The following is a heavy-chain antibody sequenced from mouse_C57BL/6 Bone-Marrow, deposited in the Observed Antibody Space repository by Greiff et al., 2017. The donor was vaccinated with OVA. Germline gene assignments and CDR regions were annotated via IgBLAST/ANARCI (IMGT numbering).Heavy chain of an antibody. CDR1: DSEVFPIAY. CDR3: ASSYYGSSSKYFDV. CDR2: ILPSIGRT. V-gene: IGHV15-2*01. J-gene: IGHJ1*03. D-gene: IGHD1-1*01. Sequence: QVQLQQSGSELRSPGPSVKLSCKDFDSEVFPIAYMSWVRQKPGHGFEWIGGILPSIGRTIYGEKFEDKATLDADTLSNTAYLELNSLTSEDSAIYYCASSYYGSSSKYFDVWGTGTTVTVSS.